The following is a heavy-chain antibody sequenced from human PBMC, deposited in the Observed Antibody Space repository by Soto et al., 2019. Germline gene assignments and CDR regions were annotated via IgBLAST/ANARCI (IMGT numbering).Heavy chain of an antibody. CDR1: GFTFSDHY. D-gene: IGHD1-26*01. J-gene: IGHJ4*02. CDR2: TRNKANSYTT. V-gene: IGHV3-72*01. CDR3: ARLSGVSGDYYYFDH. Sequence: PGGSLRLSCAASGFTFSDHYMDWVRQAPGKGLEWVGRTRNKANSYTTEYAASVKGRFTMSRDDSKNSLYLQMNSLKTEDTALYYCARLSGVSGDYYYFDHWGQGTLVTVSS.